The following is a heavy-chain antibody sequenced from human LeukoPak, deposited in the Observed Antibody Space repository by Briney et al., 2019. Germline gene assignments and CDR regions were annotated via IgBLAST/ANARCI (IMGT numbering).Heavy chain of an antibody. Sequence: SETLSLTCTVSGGSISSYQWSWIRQPPGKGLEWIGYISYSGFTNYNPSLRSRVTISLDTSKNQFSLKLTSVTAADTAVYYCAGHHPRNTVDFWGQGTLVTVSS. CDR3: AGHHPRNTVDF. D-gene: IGHD2-8*02. J-gene: IGHJ4*02. V-gene: IGHV4-59*08. CDR2: ISYSGFT. CDR1: GGSISSYQ.